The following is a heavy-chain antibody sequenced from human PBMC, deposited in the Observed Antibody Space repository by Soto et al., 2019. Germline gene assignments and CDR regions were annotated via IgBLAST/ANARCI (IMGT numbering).Heavy chain of an antibody. CDR2: ISQSGNT. CDR3: AREVSGIQAFDY. J-gene: IGHJ4*02. V-gene: IGHV4-4*02. Sequence: QVQLQESGPGLVKPSGTLSLTCAVSGGSISSSNWWNWVHQPPGKGLEWIGEISQSGNTNYNPSLKSRVTISVDKSKKYFSLKLDSVTAADTAVYYCAREVSGIQAFDYWGQGTLVTVSS. CDR1: GGSISSSNW. D-gene: IGHD1-20*01.